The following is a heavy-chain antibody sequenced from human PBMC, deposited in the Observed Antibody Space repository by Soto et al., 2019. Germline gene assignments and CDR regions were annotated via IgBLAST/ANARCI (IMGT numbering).Heavy chain of an antibody. CDR1: GGSFSCYY. J-gene: IGHJ6*02. CDR2: INHSGST. Sequence: SETLSLTCAVYGGSFSCYYWIWIRQPPGKGLEWIGEINHSGSTNYNPSLKSRVTISVDTSKNQFSLKLSSVTAADTAVYYCARAKGERSYDFWSGYYRRPQINYYGMDVWGQGTTVTVSS. V-gene: IGHV4-34*01. D-gene: IGHD3-3*01. CDR3: ARAKGERSYDFWSGYYRRPQINYYGMDV.